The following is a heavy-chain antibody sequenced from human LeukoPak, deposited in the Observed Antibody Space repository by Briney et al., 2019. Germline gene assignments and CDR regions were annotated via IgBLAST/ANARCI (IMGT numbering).Heavy chain of an antibody. CDR3: AREAQLRPALDY. CDR2: IWYDGSNK. CDR1: GFTFSDYY. Sequence: QPGGSLRLSCAASGFTFSDYYMSWIRQAPGKGLEWVAVIWYDGSNKYYADSVKGRSTISRDNSKNTLYLQMNSLRAEDTAVYYCAREAQLRPALDYWGQGTLVTVSS. V-gene: IGHV3-33*08. J-gene: IGHJ4*02. D-gene: IGHD6-6*01.